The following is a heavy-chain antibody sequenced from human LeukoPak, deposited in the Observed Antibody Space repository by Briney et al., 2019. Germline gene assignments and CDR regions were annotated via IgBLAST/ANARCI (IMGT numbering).Heavy chain of an antibody. V-gene: IGHV1-69*01. D-gene: IGHD4-17*01. CDR3: ARSYDATAKPYYFDY. Sequence: SVKVSCKASGGTFSSYAISWVRQAPGQGLEWMGGIIPIFGTANYAQKFQGRVTITADESTSTAYMELSSLRSEDTAVYYCARSYDATAKPYYFDYWGQGTPVTVSS. J-gene: IGHJ4*02. CDR2: IIPIFGTA. CDR1: GGTFSSYA.